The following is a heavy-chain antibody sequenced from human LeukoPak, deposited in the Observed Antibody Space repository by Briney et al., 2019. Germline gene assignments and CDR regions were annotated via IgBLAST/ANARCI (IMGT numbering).Heavy chain of an antibody. D-gene: IGHD3-10*01. V-gene: IGHV3-66*01. CDR2: IYSGGST. CDR1: GFTVSSNY. CDR3: ARAGDARGSADY. J-gene: IGHJ4*02. Sequence: GKSLRLSCAASGFTVSSNYMSWVRQAPGKGLEWVSVIYSGGSTYYADSVKDRFNISRDNSKNTLYLQMNSLRVEDTAVYYCARAGDARGSADYWGQGTLVTVSS.